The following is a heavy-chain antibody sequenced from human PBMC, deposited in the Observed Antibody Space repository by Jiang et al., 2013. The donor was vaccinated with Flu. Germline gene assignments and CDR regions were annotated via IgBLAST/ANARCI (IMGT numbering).Heavy chain of an antibody. D-gene: IGHD6-19*01. J-gene: IGHJ4*01. V-gene: IGHV3-49*04. CDR2: IRTNNYGGAT. CDR3: ARRVGRDTIAVAGYFDY. CDR1: GFTLGEYA. Sequence: QLVESGGGLVQPGXSLRLSCTTSGFTLGEYAMTWVRQAPGKGLEWIAFIRTNNYGGATEYAASVTGRFTVSRDDSKSTVYLHMNSLQVEDTAVYYCARRVGRDTIAVAGYFDYWGQGSLVTVSS.